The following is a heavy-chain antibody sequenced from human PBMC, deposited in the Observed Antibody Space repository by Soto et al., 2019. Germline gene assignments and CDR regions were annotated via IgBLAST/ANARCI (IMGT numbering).Heavy chain of an antibody. D-gene: IGHD5-18*01. V-gene: IGHV3-66*04. CDR2: IYSGGST. J-gene: IGHJ4*02. CDR1: GVTVSSNY. CDR3: ARHGYNYGGGYFAY. Sequence: EVQLVESGGGLVQPGGSLRLSCAASGVTVSSNYMSWVRQAPGKGLEWVSVIYSGGSTYYADYVKGRFTISRDNSKNKLYIQMNSLRADDTAVYYCARHGYNYGGGYFAYWGQGTLVTVSS.